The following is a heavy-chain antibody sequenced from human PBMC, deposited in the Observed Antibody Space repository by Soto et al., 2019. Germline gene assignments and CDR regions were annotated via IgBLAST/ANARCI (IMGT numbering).Heavy chain of an antibody. D-gene: IGHD4-17*01. V-gene: IGHV4-39*01. J-gene: IGHJ4*02. CDR2: IHSGGST. Sequence: LSLTCTVSGDSISSSSYNWGWIRQPPGKGLEWIGTIHSGGSTYYSPSLKSRVTISVNTSKNQFSLKLSSVTAADTAMYYCARSDYGGNYDYWGRGTLVTLSS. CDR3: ARSDYGGNYDY. CDR1: GDSISSSSYN.